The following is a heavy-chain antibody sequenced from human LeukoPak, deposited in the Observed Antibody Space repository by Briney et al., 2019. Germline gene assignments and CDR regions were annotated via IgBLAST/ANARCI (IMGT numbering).Heavy chain of an antibody. CDR2: IYYSGST. Sequence: PSETLSLTCTVSGGSISSSSYYWGWIRQPPGKGLEWIGSIYYSGSTHYNPSLKSRVTISVDTSKNQFSLKLSSVTAADTAVYYCARSNYYYYGMDVWGQGTTVTVSS. J-gene: IGHJ6*02. V-gene: IGHV4-39*01. CDR3: ARSNYYYYGMDV. CDR1: GGSISSSSYY.